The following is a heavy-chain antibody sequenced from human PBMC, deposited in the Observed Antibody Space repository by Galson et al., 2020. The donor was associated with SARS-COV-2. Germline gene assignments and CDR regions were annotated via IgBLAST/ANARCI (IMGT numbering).Heavy chain of an antibody. CDR2: ISQSGRT. J-gene: IGHJ4*02. V-gene: IGHV4-34*01. Sequence: SETLSLTCAVYGGSFSGYYWSWIRQSPGKGLEWIGEISQSGRTKYNPSLKSRVSISEDASKNQFSLKVNSVTAADTAVYYCARGLQRVNMMGVVLTSIEYFFDAWGQGTLVTVSS. D-gene: IGHD3-22*01. CDR1: GGSFSGYY. CDR3: ARGLQRVNMMGVVLTSIEYFFDA.